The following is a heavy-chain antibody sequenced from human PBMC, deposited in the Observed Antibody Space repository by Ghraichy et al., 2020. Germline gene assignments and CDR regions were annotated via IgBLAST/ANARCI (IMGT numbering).Heavy chain of an antibody. CDR1: GYTFTSYD. CDR2: MNPNSGNT. V-gene: IGHV1-8*01. CDR3: ARGRLGMRDDAFDI. D-gene: IGHD7-27*01. Sequence: ASVKVSCKASGYTFTSYDINWVRQATGQGLEWMGWMNPNSGNTGYAQKFQGRVTMTRNTSISTAYMELSSLRSEDTAVYYCARGRLGMRDDAFDIWGQGTMVTVSS. J-gene: IGHJ3*02.